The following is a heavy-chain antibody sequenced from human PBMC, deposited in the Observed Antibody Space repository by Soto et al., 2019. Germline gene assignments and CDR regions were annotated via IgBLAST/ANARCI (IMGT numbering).Heavy chain of an antibody. CDR2: IYYSGST. CDR1: GGSISSSSYY. J-gene: IGHJ4*02. D-gene: IGHD3-3*01. CDR3: ARLGDGQIGPYFDY. Sequence: SETLSLTCTVSGGSISSSSYYWGWIRQPPGKGLEWIGSIYYSGSTYYNPSLKSRVTISVDTSKNQFSLKLSSVTAADTAVYYCARLGDGQIGPYFDYWGQGTLVTVYS. V-gene: IGHV4-39*01.